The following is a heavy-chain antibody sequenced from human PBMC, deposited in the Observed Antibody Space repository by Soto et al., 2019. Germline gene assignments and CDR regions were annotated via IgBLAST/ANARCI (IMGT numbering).Heavy chain of an antibody. V-gene: IGHV3-30*18. CDR1: GFTFSSYG. CDR3: AKEGGLSGSYYISSSYYFDY. J-gene: IGHJ4*02. CDR2: ISYDGSNT. D-gene: IGHD1-26*01. Sequence: QVQLVECGVGVVQPGRSLRLSCVASGFTFSSYGMHWVRQAPGKGLEWVAIISYDGSNTYYADSVKGRFTISRDNSKNTLYLQMNSLRAEDTSVYYCAKEGGLSGSYYISSSYYFDYWGQGTLVTVSS.